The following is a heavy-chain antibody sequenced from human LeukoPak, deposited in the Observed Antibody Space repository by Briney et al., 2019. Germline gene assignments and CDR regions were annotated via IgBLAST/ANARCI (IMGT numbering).Heavy chain of an antibody. CDR2: IYYSGST. D-gene: IGHD3-3*01. Sequence: SETLSLTCSISGGSISNSYWSWIRQPPGKGLEWIGYIYYSGSTYYNPSLKSRVTISVDTSKNQFSLKLSSVTAADTAVYYCARGIDFWSGYYFDYWGQGTLVTVSS. CDR3: ARGIDFWSGYYFDY. CDR1: GGSISNSY. V-gene: IGHV4-59*12. J-gene: IGHJ4*02.